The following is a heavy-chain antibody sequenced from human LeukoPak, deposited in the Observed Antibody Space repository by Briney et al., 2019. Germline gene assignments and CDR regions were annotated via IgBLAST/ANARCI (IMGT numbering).Heavy chain of an antibody. CDR3: AGALGYCSSSFCYLKY. Sequence: ASVKVSCKTSGYTFPSYGLSWVRQAPGQGLEWMGWISASHGNTDYSHKLQGRVTMTIDSFTSTAYLELRSLRSDDTAVYYCAGALGYCSSSFCYLKYWGQGTLVTVSS. J-gene: IGHJ4*02. CDR1: GYTFPSYG. V-gene: IGHV1-18*01. D-gene: IGHD2-2*01. CDR2: ISASHGNT.